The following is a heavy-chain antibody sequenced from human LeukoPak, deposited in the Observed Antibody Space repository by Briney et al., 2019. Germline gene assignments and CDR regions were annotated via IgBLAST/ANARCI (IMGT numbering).Heavy chain of an antibody. CDR2: IYHSGST. CDR3: ARVEEQQLVRSYYFDY. D-gene: IGHD6-13*01. Sequence: PSETLSLTCAVSGGSISSSNWWSWVRPPPGKGLEWIGEIYHSGSTNYNPSLKSRVTISVDKSKNQFSLKLSSVTAADTAVYYCARVEEQQLVRSYYFDYWGQGTLVTVSS. J-gene: IGHJ4*02. V-gene: IGHV4-4*02. CDR1: GGSISSSNW.